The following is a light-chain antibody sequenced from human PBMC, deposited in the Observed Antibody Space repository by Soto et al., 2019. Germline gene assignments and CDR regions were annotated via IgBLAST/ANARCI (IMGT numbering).Light chain of an antibody. J-gene: IGKJ3*01. CDR1: QSVSSTY. Sequence: EIVLTQSPGTLSLSPGERATLSCRASQSVSSTYLAWYQQKPGQAPRLLIYGASNRATGIPDRFSGGGSGTDFTLAISRLEPEDFAVYYWQQYGSSPPFTFGPGTTVEIK. CDR3: QQYGSSPPFT. V-gene: IGKV3-20*01. CDR2: GAS.